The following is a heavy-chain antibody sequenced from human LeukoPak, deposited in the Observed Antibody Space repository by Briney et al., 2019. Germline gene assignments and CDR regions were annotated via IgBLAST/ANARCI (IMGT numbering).Heavy chain of an antibody. Sequence: PGGSLRLSCAASGFTFSSYAMSWVRQAPGKGLEWVSAISGSGGSTYYADSVKGRFTISRDNSKNTLYLQMNSLRAEDTAVYYCANGAPMVRGVTPLRPQGQHWGQGTLVTVSS. CDR1: GFTFSSYA. CDR3: ANGAPMVRGVTPLRPQGQH. D-gene: IGHD3-10*01. CDR2: ISGSGGST. V-gene: IGHV3-23*01. J-gene: IGHJ1*01.